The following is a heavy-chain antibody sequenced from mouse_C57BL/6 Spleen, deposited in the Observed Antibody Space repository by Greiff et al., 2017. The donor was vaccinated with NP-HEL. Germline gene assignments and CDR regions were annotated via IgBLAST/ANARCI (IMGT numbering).Heavy chain of an antibody. CDR3: ARGLITTVKGPWFAY. Sequence: QVQLQQPGTELVKPGASVKLSCKASGYTFTSYWMHWVKQRPGQGLEWIGNINPSNGGTNYNEKFKSKATLTVDKSSSTAYMQLSSLTSEDSAVYYGARGLITTVKGPWFAYWGKGTLVTVSA. CDR1: GYTFTSYW. J-gene: IGHJ3*01. V-gene: IGHV1-53*01. D-gene: IGHD1-1*01. CDR2: INPSNGGT.